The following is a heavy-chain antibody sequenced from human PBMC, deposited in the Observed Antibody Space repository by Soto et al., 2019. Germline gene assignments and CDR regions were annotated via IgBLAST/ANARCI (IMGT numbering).Heavy chain of an antibody. CDR1: GGTFSSYT. J-gene: IGHJ4*02. CDR2: IIPIVGIA. D-gene: IGHD2-21*01. Sequence: QVQLVQSGAEVKKPGSSVRVSCKASGGTFSSYTITWVRQAPGQGLEWMGRIIPIVGIANYTQKFRGGVTITADKSTSTAYMELSSLRSDDTALDYCSIGLANVDYRGQGTLVTVSS. CDR3: SIGLANVDY. V-gene: IGHV1-69*02.